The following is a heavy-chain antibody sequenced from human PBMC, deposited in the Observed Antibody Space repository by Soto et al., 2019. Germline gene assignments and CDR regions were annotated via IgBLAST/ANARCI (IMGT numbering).Heavy chain of an antibody. CDR3: ARVLYGLEWLLWDGAFDI. V-gene: IGHV4-61*01. CDR1: GGSVSSGSYY. J-gene: IGHJ3*02. CDR2: IYYSGST. D-gene: IGHD3-3*01. Sequence: QVQLQESGPGLVKPSETLSLTCTVSGGSVSSGSYYWSWIRQPPGKGLEWIGYIYYSGSTNYNPSLNSRVTITVDTSKNQFSLKLSSVPAADPAVYYCARVLYGLEWLLWDGAFDIWGQGTMVTVSS.